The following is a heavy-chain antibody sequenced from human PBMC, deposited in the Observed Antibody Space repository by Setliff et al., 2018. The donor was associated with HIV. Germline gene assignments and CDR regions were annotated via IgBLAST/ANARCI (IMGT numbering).Heavy chain of an antibody. CDR2: ISANNGNT. J-gene: IGHJ4*02. Sequence: ASVKVSCKASGYTFPNYGITWVRQAPGQGLEWMGWISANNGNTKYAQKIQGRVTMTTDTFTSTAYMELRSLRSGDTAVYYCARVTRFLESFSSKNFFDYWGQGTPVTVSS. CDR1: GYTFPNYG. V-gene: IGHV1-18*04. D-gene: IGHD3-3*01. CDR3: ARVTRFLESFSSKNFFDY.